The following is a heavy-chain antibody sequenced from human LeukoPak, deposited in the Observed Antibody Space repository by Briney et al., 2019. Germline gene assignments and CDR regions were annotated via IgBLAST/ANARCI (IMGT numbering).Heavy chain of an antibody. V-gene: IGHV3-48*03. D-gene: IGHD6-13*01. CDR3: AREGSAGSWYYFDY. CDR1: GFTFSSYE. Sequence: GGSLRLSCVASGFTFSSYEMNWVRQAPGKGLEWVSYISSSDNTIYYADSVKGRFTISRDNAKNSLYLQMNNLRAEDTAVYYCAREGSAGSWYYFDYWGQGTLVTVSS. CDR2: ISSSDNTI. J-gene: IGHJ4*02.